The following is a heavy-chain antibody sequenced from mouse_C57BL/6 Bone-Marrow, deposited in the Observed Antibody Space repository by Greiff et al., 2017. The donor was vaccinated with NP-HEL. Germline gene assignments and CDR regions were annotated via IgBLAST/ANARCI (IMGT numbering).Heavy chain of an antibody. Sequence: VQLQQSGAELVRPGASVKLSCTVSGFNIKDDYMHWVKQRPEQGLEWIGWIDPENGDTEYASKFQGKATITADTSSNTAYLQLSSLTSEDTAVYYCTTGGSSPYAMDYWGRGTSVTVSS. CDR1: GFNIKDDY. CDR3: TTGGSSPYAMDY. D-gene: IGHD1-1*01. V-gene: IGHV14-4*01. J-gene: IGHJ4*01. CDR2: IDPENGDT.